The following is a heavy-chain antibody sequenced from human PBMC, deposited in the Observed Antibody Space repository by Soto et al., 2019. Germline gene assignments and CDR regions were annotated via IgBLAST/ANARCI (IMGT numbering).Heavy chain of an antibody. CDR2: IYYSGST. J-gene: IGHJ5*02. D-gene: IGHD2-8*01. CDR3: ARELGYCTNGVCSYNWFDP. Sequence: SETLSLTCTVSGGSISSYYWSWIRQPPGKGLEWIGCIYYSGSTNYNPSLKSRVTISVDTSKNQFSLKLSSVTAADTAVYYCARELGYCTNGVCSYNWFDPWGQGTRVTVSA. V-gene: IGHV4-59*01. CDR1: GGSISSYY.